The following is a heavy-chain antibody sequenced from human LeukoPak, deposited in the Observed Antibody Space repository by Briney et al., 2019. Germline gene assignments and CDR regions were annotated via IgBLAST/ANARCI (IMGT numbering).Heavy chain of an antibody. CDR1: GFTFSSYG. V-gene: IGHV3-30*18. D-gene: IGHD3-16*01. CDR2: ISYDGSNK. Sequence: GGSLRLSCAASGFTFSSYGIHWVRQAPGKGLEWVAVISYDGSNKYYADSVKGRFTISRDNSKNTLYLQMNSLRAEDTAVYYCAKDRKGSGIICDYWGQGTLVTVSS. J-gene: IGHJ4*02. CDR3: AKDRKGSGIICDY.